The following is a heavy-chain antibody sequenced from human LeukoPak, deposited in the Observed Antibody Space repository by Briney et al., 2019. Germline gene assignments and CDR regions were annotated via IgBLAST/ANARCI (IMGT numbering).Heavy chain of an antibody. CDR2: INHSGST. Sequence: SETLSLTCAVYGGSFSGYYWSWIRQPPGKGLEWIGEINHSGSTNYNPSLKSRVTISVDTSKNQFSLKLSSVTAADTAVYYCASLPRLRFLEWLSFDYWGQGTLVTVSS. CDR1: GGSFSGYY. V-gene: IGHV4-34*01. D-gene: IGHD3-3*01. J-gene: IGHJ4*02. CDR3: ASLPRLRFLEWLSFDY.